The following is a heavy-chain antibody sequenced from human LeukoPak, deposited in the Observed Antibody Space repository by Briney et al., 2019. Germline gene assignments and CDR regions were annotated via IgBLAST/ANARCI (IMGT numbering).Heavy chain of an antibody. Sequence: GGSLRLSCAASGFTFSSYAMSWVRQAPGKGLEWVSAFSGSGGSTYYAGSVKGRFTISRDNSKNTLYLQMNSLRAEDTAVYYCAKVSQGRGSYGTFDYWGQGTLVTVSS. CDR1: GFTFSSYA. CDR2: FSGSGGST. V-gene: IGHV3-23*01. D-gene: IGHD1-26*01. CDR3: AKVSQGRGSYGTFDY. J-gene: IGHJ4*02.